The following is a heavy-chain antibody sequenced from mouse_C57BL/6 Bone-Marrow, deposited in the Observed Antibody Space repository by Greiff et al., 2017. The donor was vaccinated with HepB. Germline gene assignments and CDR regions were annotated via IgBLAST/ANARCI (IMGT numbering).Heavy chain of an antibody. CDR3: ARERGAYWYLDV. J-gene: IGHJ1*03. Sequence: QVQLKQSDAELVKPGASVKISCKVSGYTFTDHTIHWMKQRPEQGLEWIGYIYPRDGSTKYNEKFKGKATLTADKASSTAYMQLNSLTSEDAAVECWARERGAYWYLDVGGRGTTVTVAS. V-gene: IGHV1-78*01. CDR1: GYTFTDHT. CDR2: IYPRDGST.